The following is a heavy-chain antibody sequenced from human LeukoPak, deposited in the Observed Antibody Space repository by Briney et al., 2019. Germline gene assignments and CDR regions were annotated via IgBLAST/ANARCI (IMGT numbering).Heavy chain of an antibody. Sequence: ASVKVSCKASGYTFTSYGISWVRQAPGQGLEWMGWISAYNGNTNYAQKLQGRVTMTTDTSTSTAYMELRSLRSDDTAVYYCARDRPFEIVAHDAFDIWGQGTMVTVSA. D-gene: IGHD5-12*01. CDR1: GYTFTSYG. CDR2: ISAYNGNT. V-gene: IGHV1-18*01. CDR3: ARDRPFEIVAHDAFDI. J-gene: IGHJ3*02.